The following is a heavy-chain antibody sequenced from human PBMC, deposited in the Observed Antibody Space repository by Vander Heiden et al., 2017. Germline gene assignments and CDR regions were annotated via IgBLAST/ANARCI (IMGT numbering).Heavy chain of an antibody. J-gene: IGHJ4*02. D-gene: IGHD1-26*01. CDR1: GFIFGDSY. V-gene: IGHV3-11*01. Sequence: QVRLAGSGGVLVKPGGFLRLSCDGSGFIFGDSYMAWISQAPGKGLEWMSYITSNGETIFYADSVKGRFTISRDNVQNSVFLQMNSLTAADSAIYYCAREGSGWALGYWGQGTLVTVSS. CDR2: ITSNGETI. CDR3: AREGSGWALGY.